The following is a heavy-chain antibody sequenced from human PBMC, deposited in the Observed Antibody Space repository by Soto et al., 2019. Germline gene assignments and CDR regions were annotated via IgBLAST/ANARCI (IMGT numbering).Heavy chain of an antibody. CDR3: ARAEFVTGTTPWYFDL. J-gene: IGHJ2*01. Sequence: QVQLVQSGAEVKKPGSSVKVSCKASGGTFSSYAISWVRQAPGQGLEWMGGIIPIFGTANYAQKFQGRVTITADESTSRAYMELSGLRSEDTAVYYCARAEFVTGTTPWYFDLWGRGTLVTVSS. D-gene: IGHD1-7*01. CDR2: IIPIFGTA. CDR1: GGTFSSYA. V-gene: IGHV1-69*01.